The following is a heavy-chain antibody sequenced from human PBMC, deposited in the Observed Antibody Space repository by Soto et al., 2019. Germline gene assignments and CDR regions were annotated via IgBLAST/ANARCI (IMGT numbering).Heavy chain of an antibody. V-gene: IGHV1-18*01. J-gene: IGHJ4*02. Sequence: ASVKVSCKASGYTFTSYGISWVRQAPGQGLEWMGWISAYNGNTNYAQKLQGRVTMTTDTSTSTAYMGLRSPRSDDTAVYYCARDLYDSSGYLFDYWGQGTLVTVSS. CDR2: ISAYNGNT. CDR1: GYTFTSYG. D-gene: IGHD3-22*01. CDR3: ARDLYDSSGYLFDY.